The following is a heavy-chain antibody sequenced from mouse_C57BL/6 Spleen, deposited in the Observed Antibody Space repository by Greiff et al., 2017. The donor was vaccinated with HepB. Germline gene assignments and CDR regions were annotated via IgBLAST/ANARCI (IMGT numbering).Heavy chain of an antibody. J-gene: IGHJ4*01. CDR2: IYPGDGDT. Sequence: VQLQESGAELVKPGASVKISCKASGYAFSSYWMNWVKQRPGKGLEWIGQIYPGDGDTNYNGKFKGKATLTADKSSSTAYMQLSSLTSEDSAVYFCARLGDYYAMDYWGQGTSVTVSS. CDR1: GYAFSSYW. CDR3: ARLGDYYAMDY. V-gene: IGHV1-80*01.